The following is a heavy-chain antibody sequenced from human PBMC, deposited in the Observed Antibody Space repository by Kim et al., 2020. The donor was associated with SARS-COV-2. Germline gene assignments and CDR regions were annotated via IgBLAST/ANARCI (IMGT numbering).Heavy chain of an antibody. CDR2: INAGNGNT. V-gene: IGHV1-3*01. Sequence: ASVKVSCKASGYTFTSYAMHWVRQAPGQRLEWMGWINAGNGNTKYSQKFQGRVTITRDTSASTAYMELSSLRSEDTAVYYCAIPLYSGQLPYYYYGMDVWGQGTTVTVSS. D-gene: IGHD1-26*01. CDR1: GYTFTSYA. J-gene: IGHJ6*02. CDR3: AIPLYSGQLPYYYYGMDV.